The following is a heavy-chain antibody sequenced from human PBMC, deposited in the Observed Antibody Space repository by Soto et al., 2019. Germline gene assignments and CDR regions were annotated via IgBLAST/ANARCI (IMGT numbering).Heavy chain of an antibody. V-gene: IGHV1-69*01. D-gene: IGHD3-22*01. CDR1: GGAFSSYA. CDR2: IIPIFGTA. CDR3: ARDLRKVDYYDSSGYYHAFDI. J-gene: IGHJ3*02. Sequence: LSWNAGGGAFSSYAISWVRQAPGQGLEWMGGIIPIFGTANYAQKFQGRVTITADESTSTAYMELSSLRSEDTAVYYCARDLRKVDYYDSSGYYHAFDIWGQGTMVTVS.